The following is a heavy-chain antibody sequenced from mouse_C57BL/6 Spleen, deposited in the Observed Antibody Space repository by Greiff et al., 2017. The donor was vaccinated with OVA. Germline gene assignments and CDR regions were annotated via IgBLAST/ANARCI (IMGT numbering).Heavy chain of an antibody. D-gene: IGHD2-2*01. CDR3: ARNMVRDWYFDV. J-gene: IGHJ1*03. CDR2: IDPSDSYT. CDR1: GYTFTSYW. Sequence: QVQLQQPGAELVKPGASVKLSCKASGYTFTSYWMQWVKQRPGQGLEWIGEIDPSDSYTNYNQKFKGKATLTVDTSSSTAYMQLSSLTSEDSAVYYCARNMVRDWYFDVWGTGTTVTVSS. V-gene: IGHV1-50*01.